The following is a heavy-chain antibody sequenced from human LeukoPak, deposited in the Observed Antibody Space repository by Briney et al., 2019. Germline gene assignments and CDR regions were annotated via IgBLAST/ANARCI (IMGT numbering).Heavy chain of an antibody. Sequence: ASVQVSCKASGYTFTSYDINWVRQATGQGLEWMGWMNPNSGNTGYAQKFQGRVTMTRNTSISTAYMELSSLRSEDTAVYYCARATRYCSSTSCRYYFDYWGQGTLVTVSS. CDR3: ARATRYCSSTSCRYYFDY. CDR1: GYTFTSYD. CDR2: MNPNSGNT. J-gene: IGHJ4*02. D-gene: IGHD2-2*01. V-gene: IGHV1-8*01.